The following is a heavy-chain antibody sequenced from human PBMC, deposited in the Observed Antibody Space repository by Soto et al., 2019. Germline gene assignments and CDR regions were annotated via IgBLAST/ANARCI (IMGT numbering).Heavy chain of an antibody. CDR3: VHDDVAQRGFDY. J-gene: IGHJ4*02. D-gene: IGHD3-10*01. CDR2: IYWDDDK. CDR1: GFSLSTSGVG. Sequence: QITLKESGPTLVKPTQTLTLTCTFSGFSLSTSGVGVGWIRQPPGKALEWLALIYWDDDKRYSPSLKSRLTIPQDTSKNQVVLTMTNMDPVDTATYCCVHDDVAQRGFDYWGQGTLVTVSS. V-gene: IGHV2-5*02.